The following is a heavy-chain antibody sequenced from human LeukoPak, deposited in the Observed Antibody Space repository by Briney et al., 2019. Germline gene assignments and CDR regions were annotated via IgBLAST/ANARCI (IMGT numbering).Heavy chain of an antibody. D-gene: IGHD4/OR15-4a*01. J-gene: IGHJ3*02. Sequence: SETLSLTCTVSGGSISSSGYYWGWIRQPPGKGLEWIGSIYYSGSTYYNPSLKSRVTISVDTSKNQFSLKLSSVTAADTAVYYCASMVKQFSIGLYAFDIWGQGTMVTVSS. V-gene: IGHV4-39*07. CDR3: ASMVKQFSIGLYAFDI. CDR2: IYYSGST. CDR1: GGSISSSGYY.